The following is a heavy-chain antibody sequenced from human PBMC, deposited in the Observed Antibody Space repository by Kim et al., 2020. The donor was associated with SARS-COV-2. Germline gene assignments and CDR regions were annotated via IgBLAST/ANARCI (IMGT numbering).Heavy chain of an antibody. D-gene: IGHD1-26*01. J-gene: IGHJ4*02. V-gene: IGHV3-74*01. CDR3: GRDLTGRSDY. Sequence: GGSLRLSCEGSGFIFRSFWFHWVRQVPGKGLVWVARISDDGRTTDYADSVKGRFTISRDDARNTLFLYMNSLRGDDTAVYYYGRDLTGRSDYWGQGTLVTVSA. CDR1: GFIFRSFW. CDR2: ISDDGRTT.